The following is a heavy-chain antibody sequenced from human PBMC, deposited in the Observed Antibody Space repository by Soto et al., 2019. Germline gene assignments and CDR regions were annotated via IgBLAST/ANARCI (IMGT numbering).Heavy chain of an antibody. D-gene: IGHD3-3*01. CDR1: GYTFTGYY. J-gene: IGHJ4*02. CDR2: INPNGGGT. Sequence: ASVKVSCKASGYTFTGYYMHWVRQAPGQGLEWMGWINPNGGGTNYAQKFQGWVTMTRDTSISTAYMELSRLRSDDTAVYYCARAYYDFWSGPLGYWGQGTLVTVSS. V-gene: IGHV1-2*04. CDR3: ARAYYDFWSGPLGY.